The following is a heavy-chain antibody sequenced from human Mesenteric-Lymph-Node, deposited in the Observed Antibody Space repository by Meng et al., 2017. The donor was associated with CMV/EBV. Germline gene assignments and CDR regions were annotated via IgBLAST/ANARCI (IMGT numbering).Heavy chain of an antibody. CDR1: GYTFSSYA. D-gene: IGHD3-16*01. Sequence: QVQLVQSGAEVMKPGASVKVSCKASGYTFSSYAMHWVRQAPGQRLEWMGWINIVEDKTKTSQNFQGRVTLTRDTSANTAYMELSSLRSDDTAVYYCARTNNWGFDYWGQGTLVTVSS. J-gene: IGHJ4*02. CDR2: INIVEDKT. V-gene: IGHV1-3*04. CDR3: ARTNNWGFDY.